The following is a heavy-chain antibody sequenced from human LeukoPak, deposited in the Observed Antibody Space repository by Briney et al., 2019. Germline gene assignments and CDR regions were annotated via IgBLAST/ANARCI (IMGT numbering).Heavy chain of an antibody. J-gene: IGHJ6*02. CDR1: GYSISSGYY. V-gene: IGHV4-38-2*02. CDR2: IYHSGST. CDR3: ARDRDGYNYSYYYYGMDV. D-gene: IGHD5-24*01. Sequence: SETLSLTCTVSGYSISSGYYWGWIRQPPGKGLEWIGSIYHSGSTYYNPSLKSRVTISVDTSKNQYSLKLSSVTAADTAVYYCARDRDGYNYSYYYYGMDVWGQGTTVTVSS.